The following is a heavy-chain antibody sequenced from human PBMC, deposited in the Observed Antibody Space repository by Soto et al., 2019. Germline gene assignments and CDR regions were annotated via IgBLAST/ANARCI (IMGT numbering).Heavy chain of an antibody. CDR2: ISAYNGNT. CDR1: GYTFTSFG. Sequence: QVQLVQSGAEVRKPGASVKVSCKASGYTFTSFGISWVRQAPGQGLEWMGWISAYNGNTNYAQKCQGRVTMTTDTSTSTANMELRSLRFDDTAVYYCARELIAAAGDYWGQGTLVTVSS. CDR3: ARELIAAAGDY. J-gene: IGHJ4*02. V-gene: IGHV1-18*01. D-gene: IGHD6-13*01.